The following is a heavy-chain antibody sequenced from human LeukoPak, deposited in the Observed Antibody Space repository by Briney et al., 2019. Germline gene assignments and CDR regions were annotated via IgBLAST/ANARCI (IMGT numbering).Heavy chain of an antibody. J-gene: IGHJ5*02. V-gene: IGHV4-38-2*02. CDR2: IYHSGST. D-gene: IGHD6-25*01. Sequence: SETLSLTCTVSGYSISSGYYWGWIRQPPGKGLEWIGSIYHSGSTYYNPSLKSRVTISVDTSKNQFSLKLSSVTAADTAVYYCASRLPRAANCSDPGGQETLVTVSS. CDR1: GYSISSGYY. CDR3: ASRLPRAANCSDP.